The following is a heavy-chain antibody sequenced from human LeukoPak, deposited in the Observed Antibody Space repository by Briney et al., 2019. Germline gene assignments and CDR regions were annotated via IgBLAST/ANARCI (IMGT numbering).Heavy chain of an antibody. CDR2: INPSGGST. Sequence: SVKVSCKASGYTFTSYYMHWVRQAPGQGLEWMGIINPSGGSTSYAQKFQGRVTMTRDTSTSTVYMELSSLRSEDTAVYYCARDALDYDYVWGSTYNWFDPWGQGTLVTVSS. CDR1: GYTFTSYY. D-gene: IGHD3-16*01. CDR3: ARDALDYDYVWGSTYNWFDP. J-gene: IGHJ5*02. V-gene: IGHV1-46*01.